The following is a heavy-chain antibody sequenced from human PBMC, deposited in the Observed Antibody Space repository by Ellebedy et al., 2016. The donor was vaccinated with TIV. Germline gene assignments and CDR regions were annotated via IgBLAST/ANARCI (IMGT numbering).Heavy chain of an antibody. CDR1: GFTFSSYW. J-gene: IGHJ6*03. V-gene: IGHV3-7*01. CDR3: ARVGGGSGSYFYYYYYMDV. CDR2: IKQDGSEK. Sequence: GGSLRLSXAASGFTFSSYWMSWVRQAPGKGLEWVANIKQDGSEKYYVDSVKGRFTISRDNAKNSLYLQMSSLRAEDTAVYYCARVGGGSGSYFYYYYYMDVWGKGTTVTVSS. D-gene: IGHD3-10*01.